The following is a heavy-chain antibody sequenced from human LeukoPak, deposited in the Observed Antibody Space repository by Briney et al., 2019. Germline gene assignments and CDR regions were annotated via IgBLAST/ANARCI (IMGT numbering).Heavy chain of an antibody. CDR1: GGSLSSGDYY. D-gene: IGHD1-1*01. J-gene: IGHJ5*02. CDR3: ARVVDDRWRFGWFDP. Sequence: SQTLSLTCTVSGGSLSSGDYYWSWIRQPPGKGLEWIGYIYYSGSTSYNPSLKSRVTMSVDTSKNQFSLKLSSVTAADTAVYYCARVVDDRWRFGWFDPWGQGTPVTVSS. CDR2: IYYSGST. V-gene: IGHV4-30-4*08.